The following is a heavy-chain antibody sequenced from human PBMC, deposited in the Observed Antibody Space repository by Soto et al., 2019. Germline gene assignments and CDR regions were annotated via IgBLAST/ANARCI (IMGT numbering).Heavy chain of an antibody. CDR2: IYYSGTT. V-gene: IGHV4-59*08. Sequence: SETLSLTCTVSGGSISDYYWSWIRQPPGKGLEWIGYIYYSGTTNYSPSLKSRVTISVDTSKNQFSLELSSVTAADSAIYYCARQSGGDYYYGMDVWGQGTTVTVSS. J-gene: IGHJ6*02. CDR1: GGSISDYY. CDR3: ARQSGGDYYYGMDV. D-gene: IGHD1-26*01.